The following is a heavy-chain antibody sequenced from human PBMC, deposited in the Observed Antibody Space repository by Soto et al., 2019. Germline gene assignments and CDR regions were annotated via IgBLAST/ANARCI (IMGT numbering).Heavy chain of an antibody. CDR2: IYYSGST. CDR1: GASLSRGGYY. V-gene: IGHV4-31*11. Sequence: QVQLQESGPGLVKASQTLSLTCAVSGASLSRGGYYWRWIRQRPGKGPEWIGNIYYSGSTDYNPSLKSRVKISLDTSKNQFSLRLNSMTAADTAVYFCAREGSYHYFDFWGQGTLVT. J-gene: IGHJ4*02. D-gene: IGHD1-26*01. CDR3: AREGSYHYFDF.